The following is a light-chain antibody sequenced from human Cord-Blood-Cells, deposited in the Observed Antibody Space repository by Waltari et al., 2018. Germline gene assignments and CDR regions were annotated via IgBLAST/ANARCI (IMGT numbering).Light chain of an antibody. CDR1: SSDVGSYTL. CDR3: CSYAGSSTFVV. J-gene: IGLJ2*01. V-gene: IGLV2-23*03. Sequence: QSALTQPASVSGSPGQSITISCTGTSSDVGSYTLVSWYQQHPGKAPKLMIYEGSKRPSGVSNRFSSSKSGNTASLTISGLQAEDEADYYCCSYAGSSTFVVFGGGTKLTVL. CDR2: EGS.